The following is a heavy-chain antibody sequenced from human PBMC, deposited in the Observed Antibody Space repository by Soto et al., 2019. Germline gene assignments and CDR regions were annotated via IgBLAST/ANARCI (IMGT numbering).Heavy chain of an antibody. CDR2: ISSSSSTI. CDR3: ARDGVDIPTLFDY. D-gene: IGHD5-12*01. Sequence: GGSLRLSCAASGFTFSSYSMNWVRQAPGKGLEWVSYISSSSSTIYYADSVKGRFTISRDNAKNSLYLQMNSLRAEDTAVYYCARDGVDIPTLFDYWGQGTLVTVSS. V-gene: IGHV3-48*01. CDR1: GFTFSSYS. J-gene: IGHJ4*02.